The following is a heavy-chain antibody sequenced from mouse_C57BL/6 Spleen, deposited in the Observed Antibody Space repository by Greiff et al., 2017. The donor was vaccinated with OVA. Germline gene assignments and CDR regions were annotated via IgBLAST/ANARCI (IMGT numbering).Heavy chain of an antibody. CDR1: GFTFSDFY. Sequence: EVKLVESGGGLVQSGRSLRLSCATSGFTFSDFYMEWVRQAPGKGLEWIAASRNKANDYTTEYSASVKGRFIVSRDTSQSSLYLQMNALRAEDTAIYYCARDYGLYAMDYWGQGTSVTVSS. CDR3: ARDYGLYAMDY. D-gene: IGHD1-1*02. J-gene: IGHJ4*01. CDR2: SRNKANDYTT. V-gene: IGHV7-1*01.